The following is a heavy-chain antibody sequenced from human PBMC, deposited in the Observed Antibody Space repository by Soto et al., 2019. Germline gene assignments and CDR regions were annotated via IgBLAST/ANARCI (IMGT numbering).Heavy chain of an antibody. D-gene: IGHD3-22*01. V-gene: IGHV3-33*01. CDR1: GFIFSSYG. J-gene: IGHJ4*02. CDR3: ARDPLVVVNRWGYYFDH. Sequence: QVQLVESGGGVVQPGRSLRLSCAASGFIFSSYGMHWVRQAPGKGLEWVAVIWYDGSKKYYADSVKGRFTISRDNSKNSLYLQMNSLRAEDTAVYYCARDPLVVVNRWGYYFDHWGQGTLVTVSS. CDR2: IWYDGSKK.